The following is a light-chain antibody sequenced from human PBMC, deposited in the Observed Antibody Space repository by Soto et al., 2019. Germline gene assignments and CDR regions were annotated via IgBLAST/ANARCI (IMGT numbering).Light chain of an antibody. V-gene: IGKV1-39*01. Sequence: DIQMTQSPSSLSASVGDRVTIICRASQNINIYLNWYQQKPGKAPKLLIYGASSLQSGVSSTFSGGGSGTDFTFTISSLQPEDFATYYCQQSYNAPFTFGPGTQVDIK. CDR1: QNINIY. CDR2: GAS. CDR3: QQSYNAPFT. J-gene: IGKJ3*01.